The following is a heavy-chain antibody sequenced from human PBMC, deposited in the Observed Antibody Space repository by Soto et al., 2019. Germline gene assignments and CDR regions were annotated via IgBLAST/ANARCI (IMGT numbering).Heavy chain of an antibody. CDR3: ARLFYYIRLHYLYSDY. V-gene: IGHV4-4*02. CDR2: VYNDGSV. J-gene: IGHJ4*02. CDR1: GVSISSGNW. D-gene: IGHD2-2*02. Sequence: NRSETLSLTCDVSGVSISSGNWGSWVRQSPEKGLEWFGEVYNDGSVNYNPSLERRGTNSVHRSTNQFSLRLISVPAAATPKYYCARLFYYIRLHYLYSDYRRRGILVTVSS.